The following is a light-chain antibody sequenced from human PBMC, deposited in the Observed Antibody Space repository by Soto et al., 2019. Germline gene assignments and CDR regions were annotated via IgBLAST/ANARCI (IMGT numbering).Light chain of an antibody. V-gene: IGKV1-5*03. Sequence: DIQMTQSPSTLSASVGDRVTITCRASQSISSWLAWYQQKPGTAPKLLIYKASTLQSGVPSRFSGSGSGTEFTLTISSLQPDDSATYYCQQYNDNRTFGQGTKV. CDR2: KAS. CDR3: QQYNDNRT. CDR1: QSISSW. J-gene: IGKJ1*01.